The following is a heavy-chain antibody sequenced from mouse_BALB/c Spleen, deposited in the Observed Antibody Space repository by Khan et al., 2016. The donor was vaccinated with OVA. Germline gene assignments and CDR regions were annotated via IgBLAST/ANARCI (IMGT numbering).Heavy chain of an antibody. CDR3: ARDAGRS. V-gene: IGHV1-18*01. D-gene: IGHD3-3*01. CDR1: GYTFPEYT. J-gene: IGHJ4*01. Sequence: EVQLQVSGPELVKPGASVKISCKTSGYTFPEYTVHWVKQSLGKSLDWIGVINPKNGGTAYNQKFKGKATLTVDKSSSTAYMEFRSLTSEDSAVYYCARDAGRSWGQGTSVTVAS. CDR2: INPKNGGT.